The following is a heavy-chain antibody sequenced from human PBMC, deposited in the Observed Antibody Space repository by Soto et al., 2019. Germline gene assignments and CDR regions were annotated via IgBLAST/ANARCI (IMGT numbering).Heavy chain of an antibody. J-gene: IGHJ4*02. Sequence: QVQLVQSGAEVKKPGSSVKVSCKASGGTFSSYTISWVRQSPGQGLEWMGRIIPILGIANYAQKFQARVTITADKSTRTAYMELSSLRSEDTAVYYCAKDILTGYYTYYFDYWGQGTLVTVSS. CDR3: AKDILTGYYTYYFDY. V-gene: IGHV1-69*02. CDR1: GGTFSSYT. D-gene: IGHD3-9*01. CDR2: IIPILGIA.